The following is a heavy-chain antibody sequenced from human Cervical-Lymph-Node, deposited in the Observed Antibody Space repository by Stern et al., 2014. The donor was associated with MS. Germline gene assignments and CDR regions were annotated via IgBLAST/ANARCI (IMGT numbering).Heavy chain of an antibody. J-gene: IGHJ6*02. Sequence: VQLVESGAEVKKPGGSVKVSCKASGYVFTSYEINWVRQATGQGLEWMGWMNPKSGKTGYAQKVQGRVTLTRNMSINTVYIEMSSLRSEDTAVYYCARGRCSSNSCYDYYGLDVWGQGTAVTVSS. CDR1: GYVFTSYE. CDR2: MNPKSGKT. D-gene: IGHD2-2*01. V-gene: IGHV1-8*01. CDR3: ARGRCSSNSCYDYYGLDV.